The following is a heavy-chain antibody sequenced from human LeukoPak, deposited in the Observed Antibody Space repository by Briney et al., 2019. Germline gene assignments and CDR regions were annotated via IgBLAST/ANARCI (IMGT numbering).Heavy chain of an antibody. J-gene: IGHJ5*02. Sequence: SETLSLTCAVYGGSFSGYYWSWIRQPPGKGLEWIGEINHSGSTNYNPSLKSRVTISVDTSKNQFSLKLSSVTAADTAVYYCARDRGSGRSSGWFDPWGQGTLVTVSS. D-gene: IGHD6-19*01. CDR1: GGSFSGYY. V-gene: IGHV4-34*01. CDR2: INHSGST. CDR3: ARDRGSGRSSGWFDP.